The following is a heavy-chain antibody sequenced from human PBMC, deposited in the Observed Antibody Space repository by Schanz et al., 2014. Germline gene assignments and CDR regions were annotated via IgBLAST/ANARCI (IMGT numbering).Heavy chain of an antibody. Sequence: VQLVESGGGVVQPGGSLRLSCAASGFIFSNYGMHWVRQAPGKGLEWVSSISSSSSYIYYADSVKGRFTISRDNAKNSLYLQMNSLRAEDTAVYYCAKARRKSNCSGGRCFHYSYYGMDVWGQGTTVTVSS. D-gene: IGHD2-15*01. CDR3: AKARRKSNCSGGRCFHYSYYGMDV. V-gene: IGHV3-21*04. CDR2: ISSSSSYI. CDR1: GFIFSNYG. J-gene: IGHJ6*02.